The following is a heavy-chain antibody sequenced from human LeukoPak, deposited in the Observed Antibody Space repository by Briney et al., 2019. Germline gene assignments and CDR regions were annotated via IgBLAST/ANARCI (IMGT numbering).Heavy chain of an antibody. V-gene: IGHV1-2*02. CDR3: ARDAIAAAGTQLPYYYYYMDV. CDR1: GYTFTSYD. Sequence: GASVKVSCKASGYTFTSYDINWVRQATGQGLEWMGWINPNSGGTNYAQKFQGRVTMTRDTSISTAYMELSRLRSDDTAVYYCARDAIAAAGTQLPYYYYYMDVWGKGTTVTISS. D-gene: IGHD6-13*01. CDR2: INPNSGGT. J-gene: IGHJ6*03.